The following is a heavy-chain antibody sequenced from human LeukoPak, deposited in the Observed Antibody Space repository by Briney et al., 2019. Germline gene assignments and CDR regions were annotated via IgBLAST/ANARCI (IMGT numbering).Heavy chain of an antibody. CDR3: ARIGRTITIFGVASMGWFDP. V-gene: IGHV4-34*01. Sequence: SETLSLTCAVYGGSFSDYYWSWIRQPPGKGLEWIGEVNHSGGTNYNPSLKSRVTISVDTSKNQFSLKLSSVTAADTAVYYCARIGRTITIFGVASMGWFDPWGQGTLVTVSS. J-gene: IGHJ5*02. CDR2: VNHSGGT. D-gene: IGHD3-3*01. CDR1: GGSFSDYY.